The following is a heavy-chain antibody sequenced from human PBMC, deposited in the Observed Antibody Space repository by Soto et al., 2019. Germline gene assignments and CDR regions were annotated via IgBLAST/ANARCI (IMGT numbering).Heavy chain of an antibody. CDR2: VKSKNDGGTT. Sequence: GGSLRLSCAASGFTFSNAWINWVRQAPGKGLEWVGRVKSKNDGGTTDFAAPVKGRFAISRDDSKNMVYLEMNSLQAEDTAIYYCTTDSYITSIIVRFDYWGHGTLVTVSS. CDR3: TTDSYITSIIVRFDY. D-gene: IGHD3-22*01. CDR1: GFTFSNAW. V-gene: IGHV3-15*07. J-gene: IGHJ4*01.